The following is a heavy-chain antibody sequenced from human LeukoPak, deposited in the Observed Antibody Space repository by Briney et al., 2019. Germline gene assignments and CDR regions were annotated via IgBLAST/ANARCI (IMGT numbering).Heavy chain of an antibody. Sequence: PGGSLRLSCAASGFTFSSYGMHWVRQAPGKGLEWVAVIWYDGSNKYYADSVKGRFTISRDNSKNTLYLQMNSLRAEDTAVYHCAKEVMWGHPYSSGWYGFDYWGQGTLVTVSS. CDR3: AKEVMWGHPYSSGWYGFDY. V-gene: IGHV3-33*06. CDR2: IWYDGSNK. D-gene: IGHD6-19*01. CDR1: GFTFSSYG. J-gene: IGHJ4*02.